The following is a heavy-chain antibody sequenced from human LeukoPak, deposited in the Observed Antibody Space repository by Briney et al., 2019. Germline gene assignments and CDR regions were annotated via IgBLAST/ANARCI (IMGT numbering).Heavy chain of an antibody. CDR1: GFTFSSYG. D-gene: IGHD3-22*01. V-gene: IGHV3-30*02. J-gene: IGHJ3*02. CDR2: IRYDGSNK. CDR3: ATLSVVVTIVVAFDI. Sequence: PGGSLRLSCAASGFTFSSYGMHWVRQAPGKGLEWVAFIRYDGSNKYYADSVKGRFTISRDNSKNTLYLQMNSLRAEDTAVYYCATLSVVVTIVVAFDIWGQGTMVTVSS.